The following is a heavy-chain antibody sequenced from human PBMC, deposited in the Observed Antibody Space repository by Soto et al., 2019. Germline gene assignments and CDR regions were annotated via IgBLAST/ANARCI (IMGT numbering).Heavy chain of an antibody. J-gene: IGHJ5*02. CDR2: ISGSGGST. D-gene: IGHD3-10*01. CDR1: GFTFSSYA. V-gene: IGHV3-23*01. CDR3: AKARASMVRGVILWFDP. Sequence: EVQLLESGGGLVQPGGSLRLSCAASGFTFSSYAMSWVRQAPGKGLEWVSAISGSGGSTYYADSVKGRFTISRDNSKNTLYLQMNSLRAEDTAVYYCAKARASMVRGVILWFDPWGQGTLVTVSS.